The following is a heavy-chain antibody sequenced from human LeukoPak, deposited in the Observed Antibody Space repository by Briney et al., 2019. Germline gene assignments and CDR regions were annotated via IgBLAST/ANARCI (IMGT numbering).Heavy chain of an antibody. CDR2: INSDGIST. J-gene: IGHJ4*02. CDR1: GFTLRSYW. CDR3: ARDPDRSGWSTFEY. V-gene: IGHV3-74*01. D-gene: IGHD6-19*01. Sequence: GGSLRLSCAASGFTLRSYWMHWVRHAPGKGLVWVSRINSDGISTTYADSVKGQFTISRDNAKNTLYLQMNSLRAEDTAVYYCARDPDRSGWSTFEYWGQGTLVTVSS.